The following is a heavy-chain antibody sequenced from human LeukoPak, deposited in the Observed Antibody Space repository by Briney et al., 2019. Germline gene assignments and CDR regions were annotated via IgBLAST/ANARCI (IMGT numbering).Heavy chain of an antibody. CDR2: IYYSGST. Sequence: TSETLPLTCTVSGGSISSYYWSWIRQPPGKGLEWIGYIYYSGSTNYNPSPKIRDTISVDTSKNQFSLKLSSVTAADTAVYYCARSLSGTSSDYWGQGTLVTVSS. J-gene: IGHJ4*02. CDR3: ARSLSGTSSDY. CDR1: GGSISSYY. V-gene: IGHV4-59*01. D-gene: IGHD2-2*01.